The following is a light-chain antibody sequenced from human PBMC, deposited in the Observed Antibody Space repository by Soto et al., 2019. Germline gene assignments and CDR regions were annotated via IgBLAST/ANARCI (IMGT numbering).Light chain of an antibody. CDR1: ENINSY. V-gene: IGKV1-5*01. CDR2: DAS. Sequence: DIQMTQSPSSLSASVGDRVTITCRASENINSYLAWYQQRPGKAPKLLISDASSLESGVPARFSGSGSGTEFTLTISSLQPDDFATYYCQQYNTYSTFGQGTRLEIK. J-gene: IGKJ5*01. CDR3: QQYNTYST.